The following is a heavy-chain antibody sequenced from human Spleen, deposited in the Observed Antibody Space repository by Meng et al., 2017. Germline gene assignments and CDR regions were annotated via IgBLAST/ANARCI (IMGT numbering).Heavy chain of an antibody. V-gene: IGHV3-74*01. CDR3: ARDFGGNSDY. CDR1: GFTVSSFW. CDR2: MNEDGTTI. Sequence: EVQLVDSGPALVQPGWSLRLSCAASGFTVSSFWMHWVRQAPGKGLVWVSRMNEDGTTINYADSVQGRFTISRDSARNTLYLQMNTLRVEDTAVYYCARDFGGNSDYWGQGTLVTVSS. J-gene: IGHJ4*02. D-gene: IGHD2-21*01.